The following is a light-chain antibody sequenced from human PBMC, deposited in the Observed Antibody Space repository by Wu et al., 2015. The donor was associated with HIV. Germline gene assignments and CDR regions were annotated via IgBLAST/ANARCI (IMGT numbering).Light chain of an antibody. V-gene: IGKV1-27*01. Sequence: DIQMTQSPSSLSASVGDRVTITCRASQTISYYLAWYQQKPGRVPELLIYSASTLRPGVPSRFSGTGYGTEFTLTISSLQPEDAATYYCQKXNTAPWTFGQGTKVEMK. J-gene: IGKJ1*01. CDR3: QKXNTAPWT. CDR2: SAS. CDR1: QTISYY.